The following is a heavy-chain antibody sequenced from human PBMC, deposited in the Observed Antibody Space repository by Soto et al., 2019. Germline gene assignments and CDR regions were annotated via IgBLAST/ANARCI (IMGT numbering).Heavy chain of an antibody. J-gene: IGHJ6*02. Sequence: GGSLRLSCAASGFTFSSYAMSWVRQAPGKGLEWVSAISGSGGSTYYADSVKGRFTISRDNSKNTLYLQMNSLRAEGTAVYYCAKALRYCSSTSCYPRYYYGMDVWGQGTTVTVSS. CDR1: GFTFSSYA. V-gene: IGHV3-23*01. CDR2: ISGSGGST. D-gene: IGHD2-2*01. CDR3: AKALRYCSSTSCYPRYYYGMDV.